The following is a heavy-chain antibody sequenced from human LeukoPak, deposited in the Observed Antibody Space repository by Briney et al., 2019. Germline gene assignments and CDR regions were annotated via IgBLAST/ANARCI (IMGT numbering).Heavy chain of an antibody. V-gene: IGHV4-61*01. D-gene: IGHD3-10*01. Sequence: SETLSLTCTVSGGSISSGSYYWSWIRQPPGKGLEWIGFIYYSGNTNYNPSLKSRVTISVDTSKNQFSLKLSSMTAADTAVYYCARGALLWFGDRMEYYFDYWGQGTLLTVSS. CDR3: ARGALLWFGDRMEYYFDY. J-gene: IGHJ4*02. CDR2: IYYSGNT. CDR1: GGSISSGSYY.